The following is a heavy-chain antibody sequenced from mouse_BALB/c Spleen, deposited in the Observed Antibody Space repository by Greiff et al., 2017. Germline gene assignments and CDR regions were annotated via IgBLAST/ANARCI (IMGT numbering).Heavy chain of an antibody. J-gene: IGHJ3*01. D-gene: IGHD2-1*01. Sequence: QVQLKQSGAELAKPGASVKMSCKASGYTFTSYWMHWVKQRPGQGLEWIGYINPSTGYTEYNQKFKDKATLTADKSSSTAYMQLSSLTSEDSAVYYCARRGNLSAWFAYWGQGTLVTVSA. V-gene: IGHV1-7*01. CDR1: GYTFTSYW. CDR2: INPSTGYT. CDR3: ARRGNLSAWFAY.